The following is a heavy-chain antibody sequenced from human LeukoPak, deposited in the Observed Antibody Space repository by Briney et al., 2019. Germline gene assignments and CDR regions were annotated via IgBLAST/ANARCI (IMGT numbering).Heavy chain of an antibody. J-gene: IGHJ3*02. Sequence: GGSLRLSCAASGFTFSSYAMHWVRQAPGKGLEWVAVISYDGSNKYYADSVKGRFTISRDNSKNTLYLQMNSLRAEDTAVYYCAILGGGHDTVALDIWGQGTMVTVSS. V-gene: IGHV3-30-3*01. CDR2: ISYDGSNK. D-gene: IGHD3-16*01. CDR1: GFTFSSYA. CDR3: AILGGGHDTVALDI.